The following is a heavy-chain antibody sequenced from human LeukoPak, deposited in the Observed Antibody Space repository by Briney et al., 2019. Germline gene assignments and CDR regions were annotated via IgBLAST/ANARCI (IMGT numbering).Heavy chain of an antibody. CDR2: IIPIFGTA. CDR3: ARGGEIGHYYYYYYMDV. V-gene: IGHV1-69*13. CDR1: GGTFSSYA. Sequence: SVKVSCKASGGTFSSYAISWVRQAPGQGLEWMGGIIPIFGTANYAQKFQGRVTITADESTSTAYMELSSLRSEDTAVYYCARGGEIGHYYYYYYMDVWGKGTTVTVSS. J-gene: IGHJ6*03.